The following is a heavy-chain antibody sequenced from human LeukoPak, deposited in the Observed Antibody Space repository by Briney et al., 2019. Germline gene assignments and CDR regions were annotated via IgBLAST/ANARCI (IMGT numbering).Heavy chain of an antibody. CDR1: GGSFSGYY. CDR2: INHSGST. D-gene: IGHD3-10*01. CDR3: ARGGVWAGRYYYGSGSYDRYYFDY. V-gene: IGHV4-34*01. Sequence: PSETLSLTCAVYGGSFSGYYWSWIRQPPGKGLEWIGEINHSGSTNYNPSLKSRVTISVDTSKNQFSLKLSSVTAADTAVYYCARGGVWAGRYYYGSGSYDRYYFDYWGQGTLVTVSS. J-gene: IGHJ4*02.